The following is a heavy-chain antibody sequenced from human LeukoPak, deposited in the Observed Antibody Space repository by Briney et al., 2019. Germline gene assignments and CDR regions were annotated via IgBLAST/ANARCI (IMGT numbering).Heavy chain of an antibody. J-gene: IGHJ4*02. CDR1: GFNFNDFA. CDR2: IGYNTGVI. V-gene: IGHV3-9*01. CDR3: VKSIDRTKAPAWGYYFDR. D-gene: IGHD1-14*01. Sequence: GRSLRLSCAASGFNFNDFAMHWVRQAPGKGLEWVSGIGYNTGVIDYADSVKGRFTISRDNAKNSLYLQMNSLRTEDTALYYCVKSIDRTKAPAWGYYFDRWGQGTLVTVSS.